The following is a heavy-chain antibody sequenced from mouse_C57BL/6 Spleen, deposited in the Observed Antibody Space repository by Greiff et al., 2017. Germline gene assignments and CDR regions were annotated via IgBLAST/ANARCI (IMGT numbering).Heavy chain of an antibody. Sequence: EVQLQQSGTVLARPGASVKMSCKTSGYTFTSYWMHWVKQRPGQGLEWIGAIYPGSSDISYNQKFKGKAKLTAVTSASTAYNKHSSMTNEDSAAYYCTTSRTSKYFDYWGQGTTLTVSS. J-gene: IGHJ2*01. CDR1: GYTFTSYW. D-gene: IGHD2-5*01. CDR3: TTSRTSKYFDY. V-gene: IGHV1-5*01. CDR2: IYPGSSDI.